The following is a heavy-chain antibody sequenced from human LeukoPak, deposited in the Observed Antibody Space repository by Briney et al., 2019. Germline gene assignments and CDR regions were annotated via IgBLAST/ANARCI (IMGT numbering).Heavy chain of an antibody. CDR3: ARIQYNSGWYYFDY. J-gene: IGHJ4*02. D-gene: IGHD6-19*01. CDR1: GDSISTYY. V-gene: IGHV4-59*01. CDR2: IYYRVTS. Sequence: SETLSLTCTVSGDSISTYYWSWIRQPPGKGLEWIGYIYYRVTSDYNPSLKSRVTMSVDMSTRQISLKLTSVTAADTAVYYCARIQYNSGWYYFDYWGQGTLVTVSS.